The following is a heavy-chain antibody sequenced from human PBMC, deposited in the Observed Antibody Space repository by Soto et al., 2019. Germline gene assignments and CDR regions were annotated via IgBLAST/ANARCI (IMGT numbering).Heavy chain of an antibody. CDR1: GFTCSSYD. Sequence: GGSLRLSCPSSGFTCSSYDMSWVRQAPGKGLEWVSTILVGGSTYYADSVKGRFTISRDNSKNTLYLQMNSLTAGDTAVYYCAKATATGGGAFDICGQGTMVTVSS. CDR2: ILVGGST. V-gene: IGHV3-23*01. D-gene: IGHD2-8*02. J-gene: IGHJ3*02. CDR3: AKATATGGGAFDI.